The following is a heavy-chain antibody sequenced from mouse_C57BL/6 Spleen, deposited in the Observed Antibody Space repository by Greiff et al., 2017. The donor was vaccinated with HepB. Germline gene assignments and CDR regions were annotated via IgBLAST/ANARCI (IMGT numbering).Heavy chain of an antibody. CDR3: ARHEDAYYGNHGGFAY. CDR1: GYTFTEYT. CDR2: FYPGSGSI. Sequence: QVQLKQSGAELVKPGASVKLSCKASGYTFTEYTIHRVKQRSGQGLEWIGWFYPGSGSIKYNEKFKDKATLTADKSSSTVYMELSRLTSEDSAVYFCARHEDAYYGNHGGFAYWGQGTLVTVSA. D-gene: IGHD2-10*01. J-gene: IGHJ3*01. V-gene: IGHV1-62-2*01.